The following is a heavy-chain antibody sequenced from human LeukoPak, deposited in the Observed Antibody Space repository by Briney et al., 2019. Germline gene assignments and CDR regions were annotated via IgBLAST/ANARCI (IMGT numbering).Heavy chain of an antibody. D-gene: IGHD6-6*01. V-gene: IGHV1-8*01. CDR3: ARGTARLYYYYMDV. CDR2: MNPNSGNT. Sequence: GASVKVSCKASGYTFTSYDINWVRQATGQGLAWMGWMNPNSGNTGYAQKFQGRVTLTRNTSISTAYMELSSLRSEDTAVYYCARGTARLYYYYMDVWGKGTTVTVSS. CDR1: GYTFTSYD. J-gene: IGHJ6*03.